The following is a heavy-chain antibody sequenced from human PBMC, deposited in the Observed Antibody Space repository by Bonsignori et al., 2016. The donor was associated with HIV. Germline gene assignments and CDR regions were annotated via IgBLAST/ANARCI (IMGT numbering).Heavy chain of an antibody. V-gene: IGHV4-59*01. J-gene: IGHJ6*03. D-gene: IGHD6-19*01. CDR3: ARGSRGSGWYPHDYYYMDV. Sequence: WIRQPPGKGLEWIGYIYYSGSTNYNPSLKSRVTISVDTSKNQFSLKLSSVTAADTAVYYCARGSRGSGWYPHDYYYMDVWGKGTTVTVSS. CDR2: IYYSGST.